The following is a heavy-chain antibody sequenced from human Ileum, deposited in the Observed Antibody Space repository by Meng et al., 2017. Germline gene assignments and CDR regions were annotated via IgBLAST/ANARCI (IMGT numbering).Heavy chain of an antibody. CDR2: LSPSSGNT. Sequence: ASVKVSCKASGYTFTTLDLNWVRQAPGQGLEWMGWLSPSSGNTGYEKKFQGRVTMTWDISISTAYMELSRLECEDTAVYYCARGVDAGVDYWGQGTPVTVSS. D-gene: IGHD3-10*01. V-gene: IGHV1-8*02. CDR1: GYTFTTLD. CDR3: ARGVDAGVDY. J-gene: IGHJ4*02.